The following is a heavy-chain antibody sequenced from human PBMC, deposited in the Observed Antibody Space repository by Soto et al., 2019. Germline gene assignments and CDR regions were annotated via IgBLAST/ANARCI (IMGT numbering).Heavy chain of an antibody. CDR3: ARGVLA. CDR1: GGSVNSGGYS. J-gene: IGHJ5*02. V-gene: IGHV4-30-2*01. CDR2: ISPSGSP. D-gene: IGHD2-8*01. Sequence: SETLSLTCSVSGGSVNSGGYSWSWIRQPPGKGLEWIGLISPSGSPAYNPSLKSRVTISVDRSNNQISLELSSVTAADTAVYYCARGVLAWGPGTLVTVSS.